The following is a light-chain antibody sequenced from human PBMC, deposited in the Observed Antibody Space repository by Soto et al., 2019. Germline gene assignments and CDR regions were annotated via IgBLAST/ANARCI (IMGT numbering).Light chain of an antibody. CDR2: AAS. J-gene: IGKJ1*01. CDR1: QSISSW. Sequence: DIQMTQSPSTLSASVGDRVTITCRASQSISSWLAWYQQKPGKAPKLLISAASSLQSGVPRRFSGSGSGTDFTLIISSLQPEDFAVYYCQQYGSSGTFGQGTKVDIK. V-gene: IGKV1-5*01. CDR3: QQYGSSGT.